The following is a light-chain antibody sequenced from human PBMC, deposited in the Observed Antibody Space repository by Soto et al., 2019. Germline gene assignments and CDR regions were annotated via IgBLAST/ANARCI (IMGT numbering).Light chain of an antibody. CDR3: SSYTSSITLV. Sequence: QSALTQPASVSGSPGQSITISCTGTSSDVGGYDYVSWYQQHPGKAPKLMIYEVSNRPSGVSNRFSGSKSGNTASLTISGLQAEAQADYYCSSYTSSITLVFGGGTKLTVL. CDR1: SSDVGGYDY. J-gene: IGLJ2*01. CDR2: EVS. V-gene: IGLV2-14*01.